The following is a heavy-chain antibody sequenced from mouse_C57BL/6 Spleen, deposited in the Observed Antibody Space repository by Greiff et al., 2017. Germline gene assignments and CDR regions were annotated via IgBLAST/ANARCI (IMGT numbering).Heavy chain of an antibody. V-gene: IGHV1-55*01. D-gene: IGHD1-1*01. CDR2: IYPGSGST. CDR1: GYTFTSYW. J-gene: IGHJ1*03. CDR3: ARQLYGSSYWYFDV. Sequence: QVQLQQPGAELVKPGASVKMSCKASGYTFTSYWITWVKQRPGQGLEWIGDIYPGSGSTNYNEKFKSKATLTVDTSSSTAYMQLSSLTSEDSAVYYCARQLYGSSYWYFDVWGTGTTVTVSS.